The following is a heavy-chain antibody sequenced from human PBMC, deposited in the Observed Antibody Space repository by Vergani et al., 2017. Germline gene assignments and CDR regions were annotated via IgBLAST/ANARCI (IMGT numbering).Heavy chain of an antibody. J-gene: IGHJ5*02. CDR3: ARHSTGEWLVKLGGIDP. CDR2: IYYSGST. Sequence: QLQLQESGPGLVKPSATLSLTCSVSGASIRSSNYYWGWIRQPPGKGLEWIASIYYSGSTYYNPSLKSRVTISVDTSKNQFSLKLSSVTAADTAVYFCARHSTGEWLVKLGGIDPWCQGILVTVSS. D-gene: IGHD6-19*01. CDR1: GASIRSSNYY. V-gene: IGHV4-39*01.